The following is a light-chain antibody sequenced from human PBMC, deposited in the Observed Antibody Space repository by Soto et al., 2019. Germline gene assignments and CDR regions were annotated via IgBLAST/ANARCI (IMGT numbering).Light chain of an antibody. CDR3: SSYTSSSAPWV. J-gene: IGLJ3*02. CDR2: EVS. CDR1: SSDVGGYNY. V-gene: IGLV2-14*01. Sequence: QSALTQPASVSGSPGQSITISCTGTSSDVGGYNYVSWYQQHPGKAPKLMIYEVSNRPSGVSNRFSGYKSGNTSPLTISGLQAEEEADYYCSSYTSSSAPWVFGGGTKLTVL.